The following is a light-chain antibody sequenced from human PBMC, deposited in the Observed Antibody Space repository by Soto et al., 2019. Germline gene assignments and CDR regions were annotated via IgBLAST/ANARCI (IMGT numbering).Light chain of an antibody. CDR1: QSISSSY. CDR3: QQYGSSAYT. CDR2: AAS. Sequence: EIVLTQSPGTLSLSPGERATLSCRASQSISSSYLAWYQQKPGQAPRLLIYAASSRATGIPDRFSGSGSGTDFTLPISRLEPEDFAVYYCQQYGSSAYTFGEGTQFEIK. J-gene: IGKJ2*01. V-gene: IGKV3-20*01.